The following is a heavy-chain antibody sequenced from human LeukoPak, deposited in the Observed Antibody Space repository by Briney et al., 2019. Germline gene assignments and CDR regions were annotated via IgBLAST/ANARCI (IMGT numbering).Heavy chain of an antibody. J-gene: IGHJ4*02. CDR3: ARGGDGYIPFVY. D-gene: IGHD5-24*01. CDR2: IYYSGST. CDR1: GGSISSYY. Sequence: SETLSLTCTVSGGSISSYYWRWIRQPPGKGLEWIGYIYYSGSTNYNPSLKSRVTISVDTSKNQFSLKLSSVTAADTAVYYCARGGDGYIPFVYWGQGTLVTVSS. V-gene: IGHV4-59*01.